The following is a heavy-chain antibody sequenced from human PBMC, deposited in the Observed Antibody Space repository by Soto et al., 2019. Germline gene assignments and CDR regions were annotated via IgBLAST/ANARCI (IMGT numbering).Heavy chain of an antibody. V-gene: IGHV4-59*01. Sequence: PSETISLTCTVSAGFISSYYWTWIRQHPRKGQEWIGYIYYSGSTNHNPSLKSRVTIFVVTSKNHFSLKLSSVTAADTAVYYCARVNDFWTGYYSTNWFDPWGQGTLVTVSS. CDR3: ARVNDFWTGYYSTNWFDP. CDR2: IYYSGST. D-gene: IGHD3-3*01. J-gene: IGHJ5*02. CDR1: AGFISSYY.